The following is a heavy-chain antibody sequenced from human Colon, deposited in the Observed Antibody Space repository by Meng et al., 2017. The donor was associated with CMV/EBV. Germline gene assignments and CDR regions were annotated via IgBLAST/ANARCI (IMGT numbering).Heavy chain of an antibody. Sequence: SCATSGFTFSKYWMSWVRQAPGKGLEWVTNIKQDGSEKYYVDSVKGRFTISRDNAKNSVSLQMNNLRAEDTAVYYCARPARGSTNYYWGQGTLVTVSS. V-gene: IGHV3-7*01. CDR3: ARPARGSTNYY. J-gene: IGHJ4*02. CDR1: GFTFSKYW. CDR2: IKQDGSEK. D-gene: IGHD6-13*01.